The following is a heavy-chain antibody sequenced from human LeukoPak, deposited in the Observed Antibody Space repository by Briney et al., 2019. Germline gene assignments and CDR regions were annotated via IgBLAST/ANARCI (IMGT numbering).Heavy chain of an antibody. D-gene: IGHD3-10*01. J-gene: IGHJ4*02. Sequence: SETLSLTCTVSGGSISSYYWSWIRQPPGKGLEWIGYIYYSGSTNYNPSLKSRVTISVDTSKNQFSLKLSSVTAADTAVYYCARRSWIGESMDYWGQGTLVTVSS. CDR1: GGSISSYY. V-gene: IGHV4-59*01. CDR3: ARRSWIGESMDY. CDR2: IYYSGST.